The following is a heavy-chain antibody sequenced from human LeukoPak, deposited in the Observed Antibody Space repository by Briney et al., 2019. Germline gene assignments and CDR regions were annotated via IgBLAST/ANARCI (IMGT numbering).Heavy chain of an antibody. CDR1: GFTFSSYS. Sequence: GGSLRLSCAASGFTFSSYSMNWVRQAPGKGLEWVSSISSSSSYIYYADSVKGRFTISRDNAKNSLYLQMNSLRAEDTAVYYCARGITYDFWSGPDAFDIWGQGTMVTVSS. CDR2: ISSSSSYI. J-gene: IGHJ3*02. D-gene: IGHD3-3*01. V-gene: IGHV3-21*01. CDR3: ARGITYDFWSGPDAFDI.